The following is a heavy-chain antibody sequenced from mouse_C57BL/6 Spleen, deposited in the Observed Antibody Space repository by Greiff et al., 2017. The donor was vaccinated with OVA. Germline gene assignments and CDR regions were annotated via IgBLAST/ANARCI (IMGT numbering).Heavy chain of an antibody. D-gene: IGHD2-2*01. Sequence: QVQLQQPGAELVMPGASVKLSCKASGYTFTSSWMPWVKQRPGQGLEWIGEIDPSDSYTNYNQKFKGKSTLTVDKSSSTAYMQLSSLTSEDSAVYYCARGGWLRRYAMDYWGQGTSVTVSS. V-gene: IGHV1-69*01. CDR2: IDPSDSYT. J-gene: IGHJ4*01. CDR1: GYTFTSSW. CDR3: ARGGWLRRYAMDY.